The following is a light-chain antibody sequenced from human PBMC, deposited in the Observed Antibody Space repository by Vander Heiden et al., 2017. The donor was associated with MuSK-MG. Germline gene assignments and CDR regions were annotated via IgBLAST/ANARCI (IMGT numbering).Light chain of an antibody. Sequence: SYELTQPPSASVSPGQTASITCSGDKLGDKYACWYQQKPGQSPVLVIYQDSKRPSGIPERFSGSNAGNTATLTISGTQAMDEADYYCQAWDSSIVFGGGTKL. J-gene: IGLJ2*01. CDR3: QAWDSSIV. V-gene: IGLV3-1*01. CDR1: KLGDKY. CDR2: QDS.